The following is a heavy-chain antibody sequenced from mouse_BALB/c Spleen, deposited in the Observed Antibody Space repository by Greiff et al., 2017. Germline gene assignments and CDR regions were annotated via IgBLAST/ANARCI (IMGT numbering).Heavy chain of an antibody. D-gene: IGHD2-12*01. V-gene: IGHV1S81*02. J-gene: IGHJ2*01. CDR1: GYTFTSYY. CDR2: INPSNGGT. CDR3: TRSYFVDY. Sequence: VQLQQSGAELVKPGASVKLSCKASGYTFTSYYMYWVKQRPGQGLEWIGEINPSNGGTNFNEKFKSKATLTVDKSSSTAYMQLSSLTSEDSAVYYCTRSYFVDYWGQGTTLTVSS.